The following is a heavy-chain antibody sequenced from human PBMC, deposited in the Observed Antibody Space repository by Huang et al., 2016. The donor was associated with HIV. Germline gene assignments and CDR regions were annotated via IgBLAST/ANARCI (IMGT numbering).Heavy chain of an antibody. Sequence: QVQLVESGGGLVKPGGSLRLSCAASGLVLSDHYMNWIRQAAGKGMEVISYISLSGTTRWYAESVNGRFTISRENAKKSLFLEMNSLRVEDTAVYYCARRMAGWDDVFDMWGQGTMVTVSS. CDR2: ISLSGTTR. CDR3: ARRMAGWDDVFDM. D-gene: IGHD6-19*01. V-gene: IGHV3-11*01. CDR1: GLVLSDHY. J-gene: IGHJ3*02.